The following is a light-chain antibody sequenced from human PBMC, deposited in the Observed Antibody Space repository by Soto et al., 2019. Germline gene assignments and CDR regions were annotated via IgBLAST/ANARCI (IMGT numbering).Light chain of an antibody. V-gene: IGKV3-20*01. J-gene: IGKJ1*01. CDR2: GAS. CDR3: EQYGSSPTWT. Sequence: EIVLTQSPATLSVSPGERATLSCGASQSISSNLAWYQQKPGQAPRLPIYGASTRATGIPDRFSGSGSGTDFTLTISRLEPEDSAVYYCEQYGSSPTWTFGQGTKVDIK. CDR1: QSISSN.